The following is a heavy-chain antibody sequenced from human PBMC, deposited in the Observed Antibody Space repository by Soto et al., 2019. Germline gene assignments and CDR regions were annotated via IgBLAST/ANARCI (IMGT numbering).Heavy chain of an antibody. CDR3: AKDRRSTDNFDI. J-gene: IGHJ3*02. CDR1: GFTFSSYS. D-gene: IGHD2-21*02. CDR2: ISSSSSTI. Sequence: VQLVESGGGLVQPGGSLRLSCAASGFTFSSYSMNWVRQAPGKGLEWVSYISSSSSTIYYADSVKGQITIATDNAKSSLYLQKTSMRAEDTAVYYCAKDRRSTDNFDIWGQGTTVTVTS. V-gene: IGHV3-48*01.